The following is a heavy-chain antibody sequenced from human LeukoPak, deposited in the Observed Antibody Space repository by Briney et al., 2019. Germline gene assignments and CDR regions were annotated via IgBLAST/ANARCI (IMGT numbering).Heavy chain of an antibody. V-gene: IGHV1-46*01. Sequence: ASVKVSCKASGYTFTSYYMHWVRQAPGQGLEWMGMINPSGGSTSYAQKFQGRVTITADESTSTAYMELSSLRSEDTAVYYCARSGKGYYDYVWGSYIDYWGQGTLVTVSS. CDR2: INPSGGST. D-gene: IGHD3-16*01. CDR3: ARSGKGYYDYVWGSYIDY. J-gene: IGHJ4*02. CDR1: GYTFTSYY.